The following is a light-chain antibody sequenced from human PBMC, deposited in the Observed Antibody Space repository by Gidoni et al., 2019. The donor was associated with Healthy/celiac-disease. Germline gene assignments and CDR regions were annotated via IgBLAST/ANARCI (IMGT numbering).Light chain of an antibody. V-gene: IGKV3-15*01. J-gene: IGKJ3*01. CDR2: GAS. CDR3: QQYNNWPPPFT. CDR1: QSVSSN. Sequence: EIVMTPSPATLSVSPGERATLSCRASQSVSSNLAWYQQKPGPSPSLLIYGASTRATGIPARFSGSGSGTEFTLTISSLQSEDFAVYYCQQYNNWPPPFTFGPGTKVDIK.